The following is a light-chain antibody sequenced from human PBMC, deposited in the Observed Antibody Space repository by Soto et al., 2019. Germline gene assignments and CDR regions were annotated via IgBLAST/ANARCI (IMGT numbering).Light chain of an antibody. CDR1: TGAVTSGHY. CDR3: LISYSGTRGV. V-gene: IGLV7-46*01. CDR2: DTS. J-gene: IGLJ1*01. Sequence: QAVVTQEPSLTVSPGGTVTLTCGSSTGAVTSGHYPYWFQQKPGQAPRTLIFDTSHTHSWTPARFSGSLLGDKAALTLSGAQPEDEADYYCLISYSGTRGVFGTGTKLTVL.